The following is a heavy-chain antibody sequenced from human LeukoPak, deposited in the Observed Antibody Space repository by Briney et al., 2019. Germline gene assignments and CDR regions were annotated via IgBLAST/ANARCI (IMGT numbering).Heavy chain of an antibody. CDR1: GFTFSDDC. D-gene: IGHD4-23*01. CDR2: INQFGSVR. CDR3: ARGLRWPDF. J-gene: IGHJ4*02. V-gene: IGHV3-7*03. Sequence: GGSLRLSCEAYGFTFSDDCMNWVRQAPGKGLECVANINQFGSVRYYMDSVKGRFTISRDNSKNYLSLQMNSLRADDTAVYFCARGLRWPDFGGQGTLVTVSS.